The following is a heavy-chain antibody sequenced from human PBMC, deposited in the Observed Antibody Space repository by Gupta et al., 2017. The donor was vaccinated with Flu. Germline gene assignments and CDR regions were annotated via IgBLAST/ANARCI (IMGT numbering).Heavy chain of an antibody. Sequence: KAYGETAKYAASVRGRFTISRDDSKSIAFLQMNSLKTEDSGIYFCTRNTGAGRVSSWCHDYWGQGILVTVSS. D-gene: IGHD6-13*01. V-gene: IGHV3-49*02. CDR3: TRNTGAGRVSSWCHDY. CDR2: KAYGETA. J-gene: IGHJ4*02.